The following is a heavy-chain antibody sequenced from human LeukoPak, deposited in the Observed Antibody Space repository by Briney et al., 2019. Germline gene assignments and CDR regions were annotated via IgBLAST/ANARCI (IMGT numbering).Heavy chain of an antibody. V-gene: IGHV3-23*01. Sequence: GGSLRLSCAASGFTFSSYAMSWVRQAPGKGLEWVSAISGSGGSTYYADSVKGRFTISRDNSKNTLYLQMNSLRAEDTAVYYCAKDLYRGIAAEYFQHWGQGTLVTVPS. CDR2: ISGSGGST. D-gene: IGHD6-13*01. CDR3: AKDLYRGIAAEYFQH. CDR1: GFTFSSYA. J-gene: IGHJ1*01.